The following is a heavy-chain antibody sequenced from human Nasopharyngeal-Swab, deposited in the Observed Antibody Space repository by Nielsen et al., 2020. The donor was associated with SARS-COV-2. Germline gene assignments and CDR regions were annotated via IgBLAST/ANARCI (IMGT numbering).Heavy chain of an antibody. CDR2: ISYDGSNK. J-gene: IGHJ4*02. V-gene: IGHV3-30*04. CDR1: GFTFSSYA. D-gene: IGHD1-26*01. CDR3: ARDGGSYLDY. Sequence: GESLKISCAASGFTFSSYAMHWVRQAPGKGLEWVAVISYDGSNKYYADSVKGRFTISRDNSKNTLYLQMNSLRAEDTAVYYCARDGGSYLDYWGQGTPVTVSS.